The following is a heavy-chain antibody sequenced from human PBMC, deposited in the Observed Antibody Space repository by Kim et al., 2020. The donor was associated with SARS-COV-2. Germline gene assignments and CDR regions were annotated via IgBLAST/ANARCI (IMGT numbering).Heavy chain of an antibody. D-gene: IGHD2-2*01. V-gene: IGHV4-59*13. CDR3: ARSCSSTSCQHDYYGMDV. J-gene: IGHJ6*02. CDR2: IYYSGST. CDR1: GGSISSYY. Sequence: SETLSLTCTVSGGSISSYYWSWIRQPPGKGLEWIGYIYYSGSTNYNPSLKSRVTISVDTSKNQFSLKLSSVTAADTAVYYCARSCSSTSCQHDYYGMDVWGQGTTVTVSS.